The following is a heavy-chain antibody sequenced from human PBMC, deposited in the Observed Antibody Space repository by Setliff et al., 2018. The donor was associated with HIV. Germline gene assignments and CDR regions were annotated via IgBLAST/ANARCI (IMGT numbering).Heavy chain of an antibody. D-gene: IGHD4-17*01. CDR1: GFTFSNAW. Sequence: PGGSLRLSCAASGFTFSNAWMSWVRQAPGKGLEWVGRIKSKTDGGTTDYAAPMKGRFTISRDDSKNTLYLQMNSLKTEDTAVYYCTTDILYGDYVEINDYWGQGTLVTVSS. V-gene: IGHV3-15*01. J-gene: IGHJ4*02. CDR3: TTDILYGDYVEINDY. CDR2: IKSKTDGGTT.